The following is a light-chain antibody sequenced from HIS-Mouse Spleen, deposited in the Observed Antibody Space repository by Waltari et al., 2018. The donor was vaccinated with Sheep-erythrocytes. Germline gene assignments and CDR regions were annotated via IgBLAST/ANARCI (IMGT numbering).Light chain of an antibody. V-gene: IGKV4-1*01. CDR2: GAS. Sequence: DIVMTQSPDSLAVSLGERATINCKSSQSVLYISNNKNYLAWYQQKPGQPPKLLIYGASTRESGVPDRFSGSGSGTDFTLTISSLQAEDVAVYYCQQYYSTPFTFGPGTKVDIK. J-gene: IGKJ3*01. CDR3: QQYYSTPFT. CDR1: QSVLYISNNKNY.